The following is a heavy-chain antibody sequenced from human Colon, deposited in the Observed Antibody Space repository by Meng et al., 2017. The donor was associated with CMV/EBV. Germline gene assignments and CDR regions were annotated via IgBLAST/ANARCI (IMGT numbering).Heavy chain of an antibody. CDR2: TNEDGSDK. CDR1: GSSFSNSW. J-gene: IGHJ4*02. Sequence: GESLKISCEASGSSFSNSWMIWFRRAPGKGLEWVAKTNEDGSDKYYVDSVKGRFTIFRDNAKNSVYLQMNSLRAEDTAVYYCASTGPLYGLYFCYWGQGTLVTVSS. D-gene: IGHD2-8*01. CDR3: ASTGPLYGLYFCY. V-gene: IGHV3-7*01.